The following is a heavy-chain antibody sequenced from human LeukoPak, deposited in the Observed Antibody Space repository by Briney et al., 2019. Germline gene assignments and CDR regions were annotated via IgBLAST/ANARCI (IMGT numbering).Heavy chain of an antibody. CDR1: GYTFTDYY. J-gene: IGHJ4*02. CDR2: VDPEDGET. CDR3: AIQPGGGVAAAVHDGY. Sequence: ASVKISCKVSGYTFTDYYMHWVQQAPGKGLEWMGLVDPEDGETIYAEKFQGRVTITADTSTDTAYMELSSLRSEDTAVYYCAIQPGGGVAAAVHDGYWGQGTLVTVSS. V-gene: IGHV1-69-2*01. D-gene: IGHD6-13*01.